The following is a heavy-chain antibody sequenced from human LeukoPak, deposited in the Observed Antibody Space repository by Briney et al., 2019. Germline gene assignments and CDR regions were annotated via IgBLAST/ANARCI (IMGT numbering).Heavy chain of an antibody. Sequence: XSGYTLTRYVMNXXRQAPGQGLXXMGWINTNTGNPTYAQGFTGRFVFSLDTSVSTAYLQISSLKAEDTAVYYCARGTDPDYGDHGGDFDYWGQGTLVTVSA. CDR1: GYTLTRYV. J-gene: IGHJ4*02. D-gene: IGHD4-17*01. CDR2: INTNTGNP. V-gene: IGHV7-4-1*02. CDR3: ARGTDPDYGDHGGDFDY.